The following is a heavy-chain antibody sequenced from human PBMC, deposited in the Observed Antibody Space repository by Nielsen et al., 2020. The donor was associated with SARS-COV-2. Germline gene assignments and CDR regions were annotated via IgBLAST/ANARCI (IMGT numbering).Heavy chain of an antibody. J-gene: IGHJ2*01. Sequence: KVSCKGSGYSFTSYWISWVRQMPGKGLEWMGRIDPSDSYTNYSPSFQGHVTISADKSISTAYLQWSSLKASDTAMYYCARLDYDILTGYYSPWYFDLWGRGTLVTVSS. V-gene: IGHV5-10-1*01. D-gene: IGHD3-9*01. CDR3: ARLDYDILTGYYSPWYFDL. CDR1: GYSFTSYW. CDR2: IDPSDSYT.